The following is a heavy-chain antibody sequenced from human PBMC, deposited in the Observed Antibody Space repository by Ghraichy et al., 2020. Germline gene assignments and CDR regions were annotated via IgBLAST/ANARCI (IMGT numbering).Heavy chain of an antibody. V-gene: IGHV3-20*04. CDR2: IDWNGGRR. CDR1: GFTFDNYN. Sequence: LSLTCVTSGFTFDNYNFNWVRQVPGKGLEWVAGIDWNGGRRSYAASVKGRFTISRDTAKNSVFLQMNSLRAEDTAVYYCTRDGPYYYFGLDVWGQGTTVNVAS. J-gene: IGHJ6*02. CDR3: TRDGPYYYFGLDV.